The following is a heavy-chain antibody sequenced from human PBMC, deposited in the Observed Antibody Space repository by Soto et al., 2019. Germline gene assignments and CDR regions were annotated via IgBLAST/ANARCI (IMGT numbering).Heavy chain of an antibody. CDR2: LVVGTGNT. J-gene: IGHJ6*02. D-gene: IGHD2-15*01. CDR3: ATGAYCSGGSCSDYYYYYYGMDL. Sequence: SVKVSCKTSGFTYRSSAVQWVRQARGQRLEWIGWLVVGTGNTNYAQKFQQRVTISSDRSTNTVSMELSSLTSEDTAVYYCATGAYCSGGSCSDYYYYYYGMDLWGQGTTVTVSS. V-gene: IGHV1-58*01. CDR1: GFTYRSSA.